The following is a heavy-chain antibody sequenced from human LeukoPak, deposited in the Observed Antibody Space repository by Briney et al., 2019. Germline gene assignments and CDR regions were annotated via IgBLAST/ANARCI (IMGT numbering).Heavy chain of an antibody. CDR2: IYASGST. D-gene: IGHD2-15*01. V-gene: IGHV4-61*02. Sequence: SETLSLTYTVSGGSISSDVYYWSWIRQPAGKGLEWIGRIYASGSTTYNSSLKSRVTISIDTSKNQLSLKLTSVTAADAAVYYCAGTRRYCSGGSCYNRFDPWGQGTLVTVSS. CDR3: AGTRRYCSGGSCYNRFDP. CDR1: GGSISSDVYY. J-gene: IGHJ5*02.